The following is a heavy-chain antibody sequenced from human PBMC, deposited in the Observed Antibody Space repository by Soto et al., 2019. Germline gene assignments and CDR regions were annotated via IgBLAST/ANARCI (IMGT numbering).Heavy chain of an antibody. Sequence: QVQLVQSGAEVKKPGASVKVSCKASGYTFTSYSIHWVRQAPGQGLEWMGWINAGNGYTKYSQRFQGRVTITTDTSASTAYMELSSLRSEDTAVCYCARGEERDYWGQGTLVTVSS. V-gene: IGHV1-3*01. CDR2: INAGNGYT. D-gene: IGHD1-1*01. CDR1: GYTFTSYS. CDR3: ARGEERDY. J-gene: IGHJ4*02.